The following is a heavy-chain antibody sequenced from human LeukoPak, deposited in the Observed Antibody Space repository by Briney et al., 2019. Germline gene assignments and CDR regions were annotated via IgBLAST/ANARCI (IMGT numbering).Heavy chain of an antibody. CDR3: AKGAYCSSTSCQTWDFDY. D-gene: IGHD2-2*01. Sequence: PGGSLRLSCAASGFTFSSYAMSWVRQAPGKGLEWVSAISGSGGSTYYADSVKGRFTISRDNSKNTLYLQMNSLRAEDTAVYYCAKGAYCSSTSCQTWDFDYWGQGTLVTVSS. J-gene: IGHJ4*02. V-gene: IGHV3-23*01. CDR1: GFTFSSYA. CDR2: ISGSGGST.